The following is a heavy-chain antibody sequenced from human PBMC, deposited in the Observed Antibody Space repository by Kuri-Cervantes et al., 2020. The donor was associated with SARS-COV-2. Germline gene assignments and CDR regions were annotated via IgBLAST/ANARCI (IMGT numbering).Heavy chain of an antibody. CDR1: GYTFINYY. Sequence: ASVKVSCKPSGYTFINYYIHWVRQAPGQGLEWMGIVNPNNGDTNYAQKFQARITMTRDTSTSTVYMELSSLRSEDTAVYYCATGPGLVAQFDYWGQGTLVTVSS. CDR3: ATGPGLVAQFDY. J-gene: IGHJ4*02. V-gene: IGHV1-46*01. D-gene: IGHD3/OR15-3a*01. CDR2: VNPNNGDT.